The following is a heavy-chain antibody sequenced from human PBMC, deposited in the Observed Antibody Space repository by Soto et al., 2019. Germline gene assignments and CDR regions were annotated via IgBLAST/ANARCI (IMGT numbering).Heavy chain of an antibody. CDR1: GFTFSSYA. D-gene: IGHD2-15*01. CDR2: ISGSGGST. CDR3: ASRGGGYYYYYMDV. Sequence: GGSLRLSCAASGFTFSSYAMSWVRQAPGKGLEWVSAISGSGGSTYYADSVKGRFTISRDNSKNTLYLQMNSLRAEDTAVYYCASRGGGYYYYYMDVWGKGTTVTVSS. J-gene: IGHJ6*03. V-gene: IGHV3-23*01.